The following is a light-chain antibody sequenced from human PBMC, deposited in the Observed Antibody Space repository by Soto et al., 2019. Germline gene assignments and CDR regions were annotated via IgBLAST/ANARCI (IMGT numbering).Light chain of an antibody. CDR3: QQRSNWPRT. Sequence: EIVLTQSPATLSLSPGERATLSCRASQSVSSYLAWYQQKPGQAPRLLIYDAFNRATGIPARSSGSGSGTDFTLTISSLEPEDFAVYYCQQRSNWPRTFGQGTKLEIK. CDR1: QSVSSY. CDR2: DAF. V-gene: IGKV3-11*01. J-gene: IGKJ2*01.